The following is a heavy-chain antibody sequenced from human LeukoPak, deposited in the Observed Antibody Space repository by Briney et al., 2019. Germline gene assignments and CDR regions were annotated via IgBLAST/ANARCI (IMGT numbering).Heavy chain of an antibody. V-gene: IGHV3-48*01. J-gene: IGHJ4*02. CDR3: ARDYGDYVVDY. D-gene: IGHD4-17*01. Sequence: GGSLRLSCAASGFTSSSYSMNWVRQAPGKGLEWVSYISSSSSTIYYADSVKGRFTISRDNAKNSLYLQMNSLRAEDTAVYYCARDYGDYVVDYWGQGTLVTVSS. CDR1: GFTSSSYS. CDR2: ISSSSSTI.